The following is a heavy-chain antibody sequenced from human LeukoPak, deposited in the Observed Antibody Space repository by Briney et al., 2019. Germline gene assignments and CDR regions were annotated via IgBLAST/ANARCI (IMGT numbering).Heavy chain of an antibody. Sequence: GGSLRLSCAASGFTFSSYSMNWVRQAPGKGLEWVSSISSSSSYIYYADSVKGRFTISRDNSKNTLYLQMNSLRAEDTAVYYCAKVVGVAAAANTDYYYYGMDVWGQGTTVTASS. CDR1: GFTFSSYS. D-gene: IGHD6-13*01. CDR2: ISSSSSYI. J-gene: IGHJ6*02. CDR3: AKVVGVAAAANTDYYYYGMDV. V-gene: IGHV3-21*04.